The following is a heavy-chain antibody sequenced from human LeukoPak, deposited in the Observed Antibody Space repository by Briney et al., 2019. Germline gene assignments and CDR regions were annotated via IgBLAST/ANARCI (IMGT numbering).Heavy chain of an antibody. Sequence: GASVKVSCKASGYTFTSYDINWVRQANGQGLEWMGWVNPNSGHTGFAQKFQGRVSMTTNTSISTAYMEVRSLKSEDTAVYYCARGAPGSSCSGGSCPYFDCWGQGTLVSVSS. J-gene: IGHJ4*02. CDR3: ARGAPGSSCSGGSCPYFDC. CDR1: GYTFTSYD. V-gene: IGHV1-8*01. CDR2: VNPNSGHT. D-gene: IGHD2-15*01.